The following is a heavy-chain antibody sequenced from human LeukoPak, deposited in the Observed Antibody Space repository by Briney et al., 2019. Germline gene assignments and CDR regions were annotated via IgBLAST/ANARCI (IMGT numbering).Heavy chain of an antibody. CDR2: ISSSDSII. J-gene: IGHJ4*02. Sequence: GGSLRLSCAASGFTFSSYEMNWVRQAPGKGLEWVSYISSSDSIIYYADSVKGRFTISRDNAKNSLYLQMNSLRAGDTAVYYCARTIEMATISYFDYWGQGTLVTVSS. CDR3: ARTIEMATISYFDY. D-gene: IGHD5-24*01. V-gene: IGHV3-48*03. CDR1: GFTFSSYE.